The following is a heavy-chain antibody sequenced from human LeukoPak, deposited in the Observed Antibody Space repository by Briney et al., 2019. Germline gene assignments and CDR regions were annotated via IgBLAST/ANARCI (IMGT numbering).Heavy chain of an antibody. V-gene: IGHV3-53*01. CDR1: GFTFSDYY. Sequence: PGGSLRLSCAASGFTFSDYYMSWIRQAPGKGLEWVSVIYSDDSTYYADSVKGRFTISRDNSKNTLYLQMNSLRAEDTAVYYCARGTYYYDSVGSMVDYWGQGTLVTVSS. J-gene: IGHJ4*02. CDR3: ARGTYYYDSVGSMVDY. CDR2: IYSDDST. D-gene: IGHD3-22*01.